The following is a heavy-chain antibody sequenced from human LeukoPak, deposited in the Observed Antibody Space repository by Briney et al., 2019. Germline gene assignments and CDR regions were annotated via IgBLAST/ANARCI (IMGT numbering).Heavy chain of an antibody. D-gene: IGHD4-23*01. CDR2: IYFGGTT. CDR1: VGSIKNY. CDR3: ARHRSDTGGKKGVNWFDP. J-gene: IGHJ5*02. Sequence: PSETLSLTCSVSVGSIKNYWSWVRQPPGKGLEWLGNIYFGGTTDYNSSLKSRLTISVDTFKNQLSLNLQSVTAADTATYYCARHRSDTGGKKGVNWFDPWGQGTLVTVSS. V-gene: IGHV4-59*01.